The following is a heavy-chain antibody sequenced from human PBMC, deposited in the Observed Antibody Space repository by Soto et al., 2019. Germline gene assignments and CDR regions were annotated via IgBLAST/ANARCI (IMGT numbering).Heavy chain of an antibody. CDR2: IYWDDDK. J-gene: IGHJ4*02. Sequence: QITLKESGPALVKPTQTLTLTCTFSGFSLTTSGVGVGWIRQPPGKAPEWLAPIYWDDDKRYKSSLETRITITKDTFIKLVVLTMTNTDPLDTATYYCAHRLLNTFLVFVTTTSMYIDYWGQGILVSVSS. V-gene: IGHV2-5*02. CDR1: GFSLTTSGVG. CDR3: AHRLLNTFLVFVTTTSMYIDY. D-gene: IGHD3-16*01.